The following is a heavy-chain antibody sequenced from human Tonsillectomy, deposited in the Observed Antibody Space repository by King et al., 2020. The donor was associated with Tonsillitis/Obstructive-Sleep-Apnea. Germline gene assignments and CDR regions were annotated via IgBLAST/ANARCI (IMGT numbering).Heavy chain of an antibody. CDR2: IIPIFGTA. CDR1: GGTFSSYA. V-gene: IGHV1-69*01. D-gene: IGHD3-10*01. J-gene: IGHJ5*02. CDR3: ARATSMVQGVIGWFDH. Sequence: VQLVESGAEVKKPGSSVKVSCKASGGTFSSYAINWVRQAPGQGLEWMGGIIPIFGTANYAQKFQGRVTITADESTSTAYMELSSLRSEDTAVYYCARATSMVQGVIGWFDHWGQGTLVTVSS.